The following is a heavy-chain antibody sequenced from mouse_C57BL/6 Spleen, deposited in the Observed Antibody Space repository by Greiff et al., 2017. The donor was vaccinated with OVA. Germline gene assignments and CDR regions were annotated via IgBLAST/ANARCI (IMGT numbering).Heavy chain of an antibody. D-gene: IGHD1-1*01. CDR2: IYPGDGDT. J-gene: IGHJ2*01. CDR3: ARSNYGSSYNFDY. V-gene: IGHV1-82*01. CDR1: GYAFSSSW. Sequence: VQLVESGPELVKPGASVKISCKASGYAFSSSWMNWVKQRPGKGLEWIGRIYPGDGDTNYNGKFKGKATLTADKSSSTAYMQLSSLTSEDSAVYFCARSNYGSSYNFDYWGQGTTLSLL.